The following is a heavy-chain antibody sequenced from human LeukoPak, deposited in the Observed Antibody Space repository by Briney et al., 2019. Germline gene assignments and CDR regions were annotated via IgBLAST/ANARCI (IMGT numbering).Heavy chain of an antibody. Sequence: ASVKVSCKASGGTFSSYAISWVRQAPGQGLEWMGGIIPIFGTANYAQKFQGRVTITADKSTSTAYMELSSLRSEDTAVYYCASGGIYSYGYVAYFQHWGQGTLVTVSS. CDR1: GGTFSSYA. V-gene: IGHV1-69*06. J-gene: IGHJ1*01. D-gene: IGHD5-18*01. CDR2: IIPIFGTA. CDR3: ASGGIYSYGYVAYFQH.